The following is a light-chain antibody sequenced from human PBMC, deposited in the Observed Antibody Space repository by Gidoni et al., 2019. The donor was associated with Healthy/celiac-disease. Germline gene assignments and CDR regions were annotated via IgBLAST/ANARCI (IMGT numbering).Light chain of an antibody. CDR2: GNS. CDR1: SSNIGAGYD. V-gene: IGLV1-40*01. J-gene: IGLJ3*02. CDR3: QSYDSSLSGRWV. Sequence: QSVLTQPPSVSVAPGPRVTISCTGSSSNIGAGYDVHWYQQLPGTAPKLLIYGNSNRPSGVPDRFSGSKSGTSASLAITGLQAEDEADYYCQSYDSSLSGRWVFGGGTKLTVL.